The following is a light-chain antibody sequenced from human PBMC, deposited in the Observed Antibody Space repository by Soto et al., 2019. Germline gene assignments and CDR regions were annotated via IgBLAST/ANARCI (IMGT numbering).Light chain of an antibody. CDR3: LSYAGSNNLV. Sequence: QSALTQPPSASGSPGQSVTISCTGTSSDVGSYDYVSWYQQHPGKAPKLLIYEVNKRPSGVPDRFSGSKSGNTASLTVSGLQAEDDADYYCLSYAGSNNLVFGGGTKLTVL. V-gene: IGLV2-8*01. CDR1: SSDVGSYDY. J-gene: IGLJ2*01. CDR2: EVN.